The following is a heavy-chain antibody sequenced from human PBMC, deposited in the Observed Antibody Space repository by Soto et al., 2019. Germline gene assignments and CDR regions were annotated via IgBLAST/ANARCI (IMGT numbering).Heavy chain of an antibody. CDR2: IYYSENT. Sequence: QVQLQESGPGLVKPSETLSLTCTVSGVSISDYYWSWIRQPPGKGLEWIGYIYYSENTNYNPSLKSRVTISVDTSKIQFSLKLNSVTAADTAVYFCARDRAYYDSSGLYFDYWGQGTLVTVSS. CDR3: ARDRAYYDSSGLYFDY. CDR1: GVSISDYY. V-gene: IGHV4-59*01. D-gene: IGHD3-22*01. J-gene: IGHJ4*02.